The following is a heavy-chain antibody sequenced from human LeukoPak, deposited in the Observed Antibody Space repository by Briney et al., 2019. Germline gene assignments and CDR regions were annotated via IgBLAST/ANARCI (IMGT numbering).Heavy chain of an antibody. CDR2: INPNSGGT. J-gene: IGHJ1*01. D-gene: IGHD1-26*01. CDR1: GYTFTGYY. Sequence: GASVKVSCKPSGYTFTGYYMHWVRQAPGQGLEWMGWINPNSGGTNYAQKFQGRVTMTRDTSISTAYMELSRLRSDDTAVYYCARGSGSYSAEYFQHWGQGTLVTVSS. V-gene: IGHV1-2*02. CDR3: ARGSGSYSAEYFQH.